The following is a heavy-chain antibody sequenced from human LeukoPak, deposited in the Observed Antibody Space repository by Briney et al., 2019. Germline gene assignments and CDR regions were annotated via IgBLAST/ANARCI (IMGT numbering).Heavy chain of an antibody. D-gene: IGHD1-26*01. CDR2: IYHSGST. CDR3: ARLRSPGDFDY. J-gene: IGHJ4*02. V-gene: IGHV4-4*02. CDR1: GFTFSSYW. Sequence: PGGSLRLSCAASGFTFSSYWMSWVRQPPGKGLEWIGEIYHSGSTYYNPSLKSRVTISVDTSKNQFSLRLSSVTAADTAMYYCARLRSPGDFDYWGQGALVTVSS.